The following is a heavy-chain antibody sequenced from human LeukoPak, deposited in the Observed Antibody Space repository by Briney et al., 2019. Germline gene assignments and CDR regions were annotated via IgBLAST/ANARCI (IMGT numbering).Heavy chain of an antibody. Sequence: ASVKVSCKASGYTFTSYYMHWVRQAPGQGLEWMGIINPSGGSTSYAQKFQGRVTMTRDTSTSTVYMELSSLRSEDTAVYYCARDRFGELLSRFYYYYGMDVWGQGTTVTVSS. CDR1: GYTFTSYY. D-gene: IGHD3-10*01. CDR3: ARDRFGELLSRFYYYYGMDV. J-gene: IGHJ6*02. V-gene: IGHV1-46*01. CDR2: INPSGGST.